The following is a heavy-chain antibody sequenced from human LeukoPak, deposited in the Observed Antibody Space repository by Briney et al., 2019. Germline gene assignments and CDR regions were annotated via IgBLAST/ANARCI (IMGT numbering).Heavy chain of an antibody. Sequence: SETLSLTCAVYGGSFSGYYWSWIRQPPGKGLEWIGEINHSGSTNYNPSFKSRVTISVDTSKNQFSLKLSSVTAADTAVYYCARVVGGYYAPGYMDVWGKGTTVTVSS. CDR1: GGSFSGYY. V-gene: IGHV4-34*01. CDR2: INHSGST. D-gene: IGHD2-2*01. J-gene: IGHJ6*03. CDR3: ARVVGGYYAPGYMDV.